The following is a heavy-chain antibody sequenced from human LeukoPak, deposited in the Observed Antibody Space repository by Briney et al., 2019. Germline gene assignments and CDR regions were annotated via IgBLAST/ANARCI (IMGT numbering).Heavy chain of an antibody. CDR1: LDSISSFY. J-gene: IGHJ4*02. CDR2: IYTTGKT. D-gene: IGHD1-26*01. Sequence: SETLSLTCNVSLDSISSFYWSWIRQSAGAGLEWIGRIYTTGKTDYNPSLKSRVTVSADTSRNQVSLKLRSVTAADTAVYYCARDVGASNFDYWGQGILVTVSS. V-gene: IGHV4-4*07. CDR3: ARDVGASNFDY.